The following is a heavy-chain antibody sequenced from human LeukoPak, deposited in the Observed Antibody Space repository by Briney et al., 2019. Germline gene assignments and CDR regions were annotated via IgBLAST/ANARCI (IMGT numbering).Heavy chain of an antibody. J-gene: IGHJ5*02. D-gene: IGHD3-3*01. CDR3: ARGLDDYDFWRGGFGP. CDR2: INHSGST. Sequence: PSETLSLTCAVYSGSFSGYYWSWIRQPPGKGLEWIGEINHSGSTNYNPSLKSRVTISVDTSKNQFSLKLSSVTAADTAVYYCARGLDDYDFWRGGFGPWGQGTLVTVSS. CDR1: SGSFSGYY. V-gene: IGHV4-34*01.